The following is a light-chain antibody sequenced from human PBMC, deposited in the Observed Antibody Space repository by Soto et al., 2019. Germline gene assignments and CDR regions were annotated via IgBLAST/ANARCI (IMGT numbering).Light chain of an antibody. J-gene: IGKJ1*01. Sequence: DIQLTQSPSFLSASVGDRDTITCRASQGISTYLAWYQQKPGKAPKLLIYAASTLQSGVPSRFSGSGSGTEFTLTISSLQPEDFATYYCQQFNSYPRTFGQGTKVEIK. CDR1: QGISTY. V-gene: IGKV1-9*01. CDR2: AAS. CDR3: QQFNSYPRT.